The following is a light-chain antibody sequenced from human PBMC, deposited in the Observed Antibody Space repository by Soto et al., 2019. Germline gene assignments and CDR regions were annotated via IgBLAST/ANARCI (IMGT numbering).Light chain of an antibody. CDR1: QSVSSSY. CDR2: GAS. V-gene: IGKV3-20*01. CDR3: QHFGGTTFT. J-gene: IGKJ5*01. Sequence: EIVLTQSPGTLSLSPGEGATLSCRASQSVSSSYIAWYQQRPGQTPSLLIYGASTRATGIPDRFSGSGSGTHFTLTISILEPGDFAVYYCQHFGGTTFTFGQGTRLEIK.